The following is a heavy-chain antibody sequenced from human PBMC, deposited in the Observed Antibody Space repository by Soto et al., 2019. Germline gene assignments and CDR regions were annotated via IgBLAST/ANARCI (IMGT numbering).Heavy chain of an antibody. CDR1: GYTFASYG. J-gene: IGHJ5*02. D-gene: IGHD2-2*01. CDR3: ARVGYCSSTSCSRVDNNWFDP. V-gene: IGHV1-18*01. CDR2: IGAYNGNT. Sequence: QVQLVQSGAEVKKPGVSVKVSSKATGYTFASYGISWVRQAPGEGLEWMGWIGAYNGNTNYAQKLQGRVTMTTDTSTSTAYMELRSLRSDDTAVYYCARVGYCSSTSCSRVDNNWFDPWGQGTLVTVSS.